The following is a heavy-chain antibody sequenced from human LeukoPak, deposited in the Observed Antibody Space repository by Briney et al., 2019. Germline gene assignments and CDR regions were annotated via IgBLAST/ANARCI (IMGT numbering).Heavy chain of an antibody. V-gene: IGHV4-34*01. CDR2: INHSGST. CDR1: GGSFSGYY. CDR3: ARLILNYDFWSGYYPFDD. D-gene: IGHD3-3*01. J-gene: IGHJ4*02. Sequence: SETLSLTCAVYGGSFSGYYWSWIRQPPGKGLEWIGEINHSGSTNYNPSLKSRVTISVDTSKNQFSLKLSSVTAADTAVYYCARLILNYDFWSGYYPFDDWGQGTLVTVSS.